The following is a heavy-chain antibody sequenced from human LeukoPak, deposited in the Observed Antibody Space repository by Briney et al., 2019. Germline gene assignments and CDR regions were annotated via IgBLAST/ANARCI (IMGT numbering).Heavy chain of an antibody. CDR1: GFTFDDYG. J-gene: IGHJ6*02. V-gene: IGHV3-20*04. CDR2: INWNGGST. Sequence: PGGPLRLSCAASGFTFDDYGMSWAPQAPGKGLEWVSGINWNGGSTGYAAAVKGRFTISRDNAKNSLYLKMNSLRAEDTALYYCARDQYYYGMDVWGQGTTVTVSS. CDR3: ARDQYYYGMDV.